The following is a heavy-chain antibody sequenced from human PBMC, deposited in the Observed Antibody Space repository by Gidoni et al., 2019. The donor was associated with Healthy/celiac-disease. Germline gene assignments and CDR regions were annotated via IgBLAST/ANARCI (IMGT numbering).Heavy chain of an antibody. V-gene: IGHV3-30-3*01. J-gene: IGHJ5*02. CDR3: ARAKHLPLSSIDP. CDR1: GFTFSSYA. CDR2: ISYDGSNK. D-gene: IGHD6-13*01. Sequence: QVQLVESGGGVVQPGRSLRLSCAAPGFTFSSYAMHWVRQAPGKGLEWVAVISYDGSNKYYADSVKGRFTISRDNSKNTLYLQMNSLRAEDTAVYYCARAKHLPLSSIDPWGQGTLVTVSS.